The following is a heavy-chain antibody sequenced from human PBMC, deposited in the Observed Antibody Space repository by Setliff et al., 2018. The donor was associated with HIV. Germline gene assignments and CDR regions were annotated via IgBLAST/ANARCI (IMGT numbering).Heavy chain of an antibody. CDR1: GFILSGYG. V-gene: IGHV3-15*01. J-gene: IGHJ3*02. Sequence: GSLRLSCAASGFILSGYGMHWVRQAPGKGLEWVANIKEGGTSDYAAPVRGRFTISRDDSENTVYLQMDSLKTEDTAVYYCTTDWGSVTDYVRAFDIWGQGTMVTVSS. D-gene: IGHD3-16*01. CDR2: NIKEGGTS. CDR3: TTDWGSVTDYVRAFDI.